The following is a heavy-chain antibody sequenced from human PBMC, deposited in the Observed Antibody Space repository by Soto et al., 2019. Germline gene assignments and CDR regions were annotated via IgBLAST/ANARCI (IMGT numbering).Heavy chain of an antibody. J-gene: IGHJ6*02. Sequence: LSLPFAFYCWSFSGYYWSWILPPPGKGLEWIGEINHSGSTNYNPSLKSRVTISVDTSKNQFSLKLSSVTAADTAVYYCARGLNYDFWSGYPSSYYYYGMDVWGQGTTVTVSS. CDR2: INHSGST. V-gene: IGHV4-34*01. D-gene: IGHD3-3*01. CDR1: CWSFSGYY. CDR3: ARGLNYDFWSGYPSSYYYYGMDV.